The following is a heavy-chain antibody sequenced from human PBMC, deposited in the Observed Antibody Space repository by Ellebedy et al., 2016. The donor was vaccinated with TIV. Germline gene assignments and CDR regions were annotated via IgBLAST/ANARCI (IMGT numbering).Heavy chain of an antibody. CDR1: GGSISSYY. V-gene: IGHV4-59*12. Sequence: SETLSLXXTVSGGSISSYYWSWIRQPPGKGLEWIGYIYYSGSTYYNPSLKSRVTISVDTSKNQFSLKLSSVTAADTAVYYCARVDYYDSSGPQDVRDYWGQGTLVTVSS. CDR2: IYYSGST. J-gene: IGHJ4*02. D-gene: IGHD3-22*01. CDR3: ARVDYYDSSGPQDVRDY.